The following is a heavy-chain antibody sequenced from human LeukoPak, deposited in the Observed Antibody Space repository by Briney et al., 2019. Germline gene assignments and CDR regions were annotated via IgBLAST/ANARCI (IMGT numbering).Heavy chain of an antibody. Sequence: PGGSLRLSCAASGFSFSDHYMDWVRQAPGKGLEWVGRTRNKANSYTTEYAASVKGRFTISRDDSKNSLHLQMNSLKTEDTAVYYCAREYYDFWSGYYYYYYGMDVWGQGTTVTVSS. V-gene: IGHV3-72*01. J-gene: IGHJ6*02. CDR2: TRNKANSYTT. CDR3: AREYYDFWSGYYYYYYGMDV. D-gene: IGHD3-3*01. CDR1: GFSFSDHY.